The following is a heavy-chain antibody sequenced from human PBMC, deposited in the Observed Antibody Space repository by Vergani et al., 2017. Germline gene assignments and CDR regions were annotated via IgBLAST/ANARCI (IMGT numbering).Heavy chain of an antibody. CDR2: IYYSGST. CDR3: ARFSSSGWYGLDY. V-gene: IGHV4-30-4*08. D-gene: IGHD6-19*01. CDR1: GGSISSGDYY. J-gene: IGHJ4*02. Sequence: QVQLQESGPGLVKPSQTLSLTCTVSGGSISSGDYYWNWIRQPPGKGLEWIGYIYYSGSTYYNPSLKSRCTISVDTSKNQFSLKLRSVTAADTAVYYCARFSSSGWYGLDYWGQGTLVTVSS.